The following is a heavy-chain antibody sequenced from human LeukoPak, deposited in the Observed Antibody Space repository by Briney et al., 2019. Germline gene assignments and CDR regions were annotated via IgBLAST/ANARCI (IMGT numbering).Heavy chain of an antibody. CDR1: GFTFSLSW. J-gene: IGHJ1*01. CDR2: INYDARSR. V-gene: IGHV3-74*01. CDR3: VRGAGPGTPFD. Sequence: PGGSLRLSCAASGFTFSLSWMHWVRQVPGKGLEWVSSINYDARSRTYADSVKGRLTISRDNAENTLFLQMNSLRVEDSAIYSCVRGAGPGTPFDWGQGILVTVSS. D-gene: IGHD1-1*01.